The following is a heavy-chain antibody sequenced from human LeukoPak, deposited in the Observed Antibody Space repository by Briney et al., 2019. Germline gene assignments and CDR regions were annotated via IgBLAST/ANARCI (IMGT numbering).Heavy chain of an antibody. V-gene: IGHV4-4*07. CDR3: ARGGDSSVVVSYYNWFDP. Sequence: SETLSLTCTVSGGSLSSYYWSWVRQPAGKGLEWIGRIYISGSTNYNPSLKSRVPMSVDTSKNQFSLKLSSVTAADTAVYYCARGGDSSVVVSYYNWFDPWGQGTLVTVSS. CDR1: GGSLSSYY. CDR2: IYISGST. J-gene: IGHJ5*02. D-gene: IGHD2-8*01.